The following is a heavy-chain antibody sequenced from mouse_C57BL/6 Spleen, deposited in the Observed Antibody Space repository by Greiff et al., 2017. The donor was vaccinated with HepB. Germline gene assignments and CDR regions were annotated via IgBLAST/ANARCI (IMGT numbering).Heavy chain of an antibody. D-gene: IGHD6-1*01. Sequence: EVRLQQSGPELVKPGASVKISCKASGYTFTDYYMNWVKQSHGKSLEWIGDINPNNGGTSYNQKFKGKATLTVDKSSSTAYMELRSLTSEDSAVYYCARDEVPPLFDYWGQGTTLTVSS. CDR3: ARDEVPPLFDY. V-gene: IGHV1-26*01. CDR2: INPNNGGT. CDR1: GYTFTDYY. J-gene: IGHJ2*01.